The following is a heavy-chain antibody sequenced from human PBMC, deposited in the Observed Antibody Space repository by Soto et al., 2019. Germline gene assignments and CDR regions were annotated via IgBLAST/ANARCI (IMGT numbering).Heavy chain of an antibody. Sequence: EVQLLESGGGSVQPGGSLRLSCATSGFTFSSYAMSWVRQAPGKGLEWVSAISGSGGSTNYADSAEGRFTISRDNSKNTLYLQMSSLRAEDTAVYYCAKAGGIAVPGSHLDYRGQGTLVTVSS. D-gene: IGHD6-19*01. CDR3: AKAGGIAVPGSHLDY. CDR2: ISGSGGST. J-gene: IGHJ4*02. V-gene: IGHV3-23*01. CDR1: GFTFSSYA.